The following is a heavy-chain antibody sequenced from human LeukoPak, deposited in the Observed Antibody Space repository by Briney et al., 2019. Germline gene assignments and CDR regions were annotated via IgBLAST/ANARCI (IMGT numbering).Heavy chain of an antibody. V-gene: IGHV3-23*01. CDR3: AKDLTPMIVVADAFDI. Sequence: PGGSLRLSCAASGFTFSDYYMSWVRQAPGKGLEWVSAISGSGGSTYYADSVKGRFTISRDNSKNTLYLQMNSLRAEDTAVYYCAKDLTPMIVVADAFDIWGQGTMVTVSS. D-gene: IGHD3-22*01. CDR1: GFTFSDYY. CDR2: ISGSGGST. J-gene: IGHJ3*02.